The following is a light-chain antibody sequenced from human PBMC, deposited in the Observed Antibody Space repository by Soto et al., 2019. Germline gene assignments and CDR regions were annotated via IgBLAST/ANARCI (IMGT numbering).Light chain of an antibody. CDR2: GAS. CDR1: QSVSSSY. V-gene: IGKV3-20*01. J-gene: IGKJ4*01. CDR3: QQFGDSLT. Sequence: EIGLTQSPGTLSLSPGERATLSCRASQSVSSSYLAWYQQKRGQAPRLLIYGASSRATGIPDRFRGSGSGTDFTLTITRLEPEDFALYYCQQFGDSLTFGGGTMVEIK.